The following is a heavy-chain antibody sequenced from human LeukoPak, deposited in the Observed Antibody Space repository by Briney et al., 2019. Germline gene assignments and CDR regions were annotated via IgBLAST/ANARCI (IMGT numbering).Heavy chain of an antibody. Sequence: ASVKVSCKASGYTFTSYGISWVRQAPGQGLEWMGWISAYNGNTNYAQKLQGRVTMTTDTSTSTAYMELRSLRSDDTAMYYCATHPAYGDYYYGMDVWGQGTTVTVSS. CDR2: ISAYNGNT. D-gene: IGHD4-17*01. CDR3: ATHPAYGDYYYGMDV. J-gene: IGHJ6*02. CDR1: GYTFTSYG. V-gene: IGHV1-18*01.